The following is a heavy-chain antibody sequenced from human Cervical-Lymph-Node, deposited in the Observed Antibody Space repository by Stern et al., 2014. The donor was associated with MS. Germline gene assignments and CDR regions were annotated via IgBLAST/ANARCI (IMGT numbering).Heavy chain of an antibody. CDR3: AREWIYEVSWFDS. V-gene: IGHV4-61*02. D-gene: IGHD5/OR15-5a*01. CDR2: IYSTGRV. J-gene: IGHJ5*01. Sequence: QLQLQESGPGLVKPSQTLSLTCTVSGGSISSGSHYWSWIRQPAGKGLEWVGRIYSTGRVDYNPSFKGRVPMSVDTSKAQFSLELRSVTAADTAMYYCAREWIYEVSWFDSWGQGSLVIVSS. CDR1: GGSISSGSHY.